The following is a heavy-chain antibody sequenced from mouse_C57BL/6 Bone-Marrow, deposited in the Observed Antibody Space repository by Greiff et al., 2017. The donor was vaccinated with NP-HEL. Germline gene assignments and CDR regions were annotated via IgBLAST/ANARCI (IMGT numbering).Heavy chain of an antibody. V-gene: IGHV1-81*01. CDR3: ARRGYYYGSSDAY. CDR2: IYPRSGNT. D-gene: IGHD1-1*01. J-gene: IGHJ3*01. Sequence: QVQLKQSGAELARPGASVKLSCKASGYTFTSYGISWVKQRTGQGLEWIGEIYPRSGNTYYNEKFKGKATLTADKSSSTAYMELRSLTSEDSAVYFCARRGYYYGSSDAYWGQGTLVTVSA. CDR1: GYTFTSYG.